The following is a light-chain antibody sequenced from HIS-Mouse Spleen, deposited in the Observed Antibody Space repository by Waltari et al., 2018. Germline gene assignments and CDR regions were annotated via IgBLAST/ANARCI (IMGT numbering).Light chain of an antibody. CDR3: YSTDSSGNHRV. Sequence: SYELTQPPSVSVSPGQTARIPCPGDALPKKYAYWYQQKSGQSPVLVIYEDSKRPSGIPERFSGSSSGTMATLTISGAQVEDVADYYCYSTDSSGNHRVFGGGTKLTVL. CDR1: ALPKKY. CDR2: EDS. V-gene: IGLV3-10*01. J-gene: IGLJ2*01.